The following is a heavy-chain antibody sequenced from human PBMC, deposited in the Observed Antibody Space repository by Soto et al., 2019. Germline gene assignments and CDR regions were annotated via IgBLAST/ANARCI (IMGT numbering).Heavy chain of an antibody. V-gene: IGHV3-49*03. Sequence: PGGSLRLSCTTSGFTFGDYAVSWFRLAPGKGLEWVGYVRAKAQGGTKQYAASVQGRFTMSRDDSKGIAYLQMNSLKIEDTAVYFCTRDTGLRSHYHGLDAWGHGATVTVSS. CDR3: TRDTGLRSHYHGLDA. J-gene: IGHJ6*02. D-gene: IGHD4-17*01. CDR1: GFTFGDYA. CDR2: VRAKAQGGTK.